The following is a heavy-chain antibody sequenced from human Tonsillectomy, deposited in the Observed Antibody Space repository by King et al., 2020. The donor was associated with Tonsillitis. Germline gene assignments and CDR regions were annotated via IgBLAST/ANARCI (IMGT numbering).Heavy chain of an antibody. Sequence: VQLVESGGGLVQPGGSLRLSCAASGFTFSSYAMSWVRQAPGKGLEWVSAISGSGGSTYYADSVKGRFTISRDNSKNTLYRQRNSLRAEDTAVYYCAKVFSLSGVPDYFDYWGQGTLVTVSS. CDR1: GFTFSSYA. CDR3: AKVFSLSGVPDYFDY. CDR2: ISGSGGST. V-gene: IGHV3-23*04. D-gene: IGHD6-25*01. J-gene: IGHJ4*02.